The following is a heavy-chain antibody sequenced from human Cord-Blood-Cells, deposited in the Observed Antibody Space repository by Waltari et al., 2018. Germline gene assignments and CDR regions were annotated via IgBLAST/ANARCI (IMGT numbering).Heavy chain of an antibody. V-gene: IGHV4-59*11. CDR1: GGSISSHY. CDR2: IYYSGST. Sequence: QVQLQESGPGLVKPSETLSLTCTVSGGSISSHYWSWIRQPPGKGLEWIGYIYYSGSTNDNPSLKSRVTISVDTSKNQFSLKLSSVTAADTAVYYCARDRGSGSYDYWGQGTLVTVSS. J-gene: IGHJ4*02. D-gene: IGHD3-10*01. CDR3: ARDRGSGSYDY.